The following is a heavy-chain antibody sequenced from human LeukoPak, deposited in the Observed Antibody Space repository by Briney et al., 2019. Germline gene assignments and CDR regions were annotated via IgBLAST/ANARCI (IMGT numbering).Heavy chain of an antibody. CDR1: GFTFSSYA. CDR3: AHSGSFYYYYMDV. Sequence: GGSLRLSCAASGFTFSSYAMSWVRQAPGKGLEWVSAISGSGGSTYYADSVKGRFTISRDNSKNTLYLQMNSLRAEDTAVYYCAHSGSFYYYYMDVWGKGTTVTVSS. V-gene: IGHV3-23*01. J-gene: IGHJ6*03. CDR2: ISGSGGST. D-gene: IGHD1-26*01.